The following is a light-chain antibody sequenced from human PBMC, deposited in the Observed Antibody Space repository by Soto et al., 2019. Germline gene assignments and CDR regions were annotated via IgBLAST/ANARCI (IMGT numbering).Light chain of an antibody. CDR2: DAT. Sequence: ELVLTQSPVTLSFSPGERATLSCRASQTGRNNYLAWYQQKPGQAPRLLIYDATSRHTGIPDRFSGSGSGTDFTLTISRLETEDFALYYCQQYGGSPPTFGGGTKVDIK. V-gene: IGKV3-20*01. J-gene: IGKJ4*01. CDR3: QQYGGSPPT. CDR1: QTGRNNY.